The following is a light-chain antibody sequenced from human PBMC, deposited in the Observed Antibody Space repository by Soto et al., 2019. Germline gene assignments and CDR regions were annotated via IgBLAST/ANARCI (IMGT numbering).Light chain of an antibody. Sequence: QSVLTQPASVSGSPGQSITISCTGTSSDVGSYNLVSWYQRHPGKAPKLMIYEGSKRPSGVSNRFSGSKSGNTASLTISALQAEDEADYYCCSYAGSSTFYVLGTGTKVTVL. CDR3: CSYAGSSTFYV. CDR1: SSDVGSYNL. J-gene: IGLJ1*01. V-gene: IGLV2-23*01. CDR2: EGS.